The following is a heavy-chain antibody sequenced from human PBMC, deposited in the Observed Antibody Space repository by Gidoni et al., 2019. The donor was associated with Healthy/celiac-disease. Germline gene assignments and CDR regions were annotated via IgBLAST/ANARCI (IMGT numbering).Heavy chain of an antibody. D-gene: IGHD2-15*01. Sequence: QVQLVQSGAEVKKPGAAVTVSGRAAGYTFTSYSMHWVRQAPGQGLEWMGIINPSGGSTSYAQTFQGRVTMTSDTSTSTVYMELSSLRAEDTAVYYCARGQVLSRDARSPFDYWGQGTLVTVSS. CDR2: INPSGGST. V-gene: IGHV1-46*01. CDR3: ARGQVLSRDARSPFDY. CDR1: GYTFTSYS. J-gene: IGHJ4*02.